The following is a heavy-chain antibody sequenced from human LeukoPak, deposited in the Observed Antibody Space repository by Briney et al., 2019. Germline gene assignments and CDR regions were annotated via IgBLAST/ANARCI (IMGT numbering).Heavy chain of an antibody. D-gene: IGHD2-2*03. CDR3: AINAGYCSSTSCSKFDC. J-gene: IGHJ4*02. CDR2: IKSSGGST. Sequence: GAAVTVSCTASGYTFTSYYMHWVRQAPGQGLEWMGIIKSSGGSTSYAQKFQGRVYMTRDVSTSTVYMELMCLRSEDTTVYYSAINAGYCSSTSCSKFDCWGEGTLVTVSS. CDR1: GYTFTSYY. V-gene: IGHV1-46*01.